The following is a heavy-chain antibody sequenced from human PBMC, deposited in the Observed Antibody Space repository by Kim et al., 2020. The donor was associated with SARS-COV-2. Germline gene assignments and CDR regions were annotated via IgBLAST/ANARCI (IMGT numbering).Heavy chain of an antibody. J-gene: IGHJ6*02. Sequence: GGSLRLSCAASGFTFSSYSMNWVRQAPGKGLEWVSYISSSSSTIYYADSVKGRFTISRDNAKNSLYLQMNSLRDEDTAVYYCARDEPDYGGNRRHYYYYGMDVWGQGTTVTVSS. CDR3: ARDEPDYGGNRRHYYYYGMDV. CDR2: ISSSSSTI. V-gene: IGHV3-48*02. D-gene: IGHD4-17*01. CDR1: GFTFSSYS.